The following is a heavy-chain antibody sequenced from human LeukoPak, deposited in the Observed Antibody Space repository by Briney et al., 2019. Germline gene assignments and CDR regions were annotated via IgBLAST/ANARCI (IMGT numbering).Heavy chain of an antibody. V-gene: IGHV4-39*01. D-gene: IGHD6-19*01. CDR1: GGPISSSSYY. CDR3: AGSSGWYERSFDY. Sequence: SETLSLTCTVSGGPISSSSYYWGWIRQPPGKGLEWIGSIYYSGSTYYNPSLKSRVTISVDTSKNQFSLKLSSVTAADTAVYYCAGSSGWYERSFDYWGQGTLVTVSS. J-gene: IGHJ4*02. CDR2: IYYSGST.